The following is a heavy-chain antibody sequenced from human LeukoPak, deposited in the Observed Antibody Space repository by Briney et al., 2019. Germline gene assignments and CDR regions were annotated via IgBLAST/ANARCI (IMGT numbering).Heavy chain of an antibody. J-gene: IGHJ5*02. D-gene: IGHD3-10*01. V-gene: IGHV4-39*02. CDR2: IYDSGST. CDR3: ARDLHYYGSGP. CDR1: GGSIRSSYYY. Sequence: SETLSLTCTVSGGSIRSSYYYWGWIRQPPGKGLEWIGSIYDSGSTYYNPSLKSRVTISVDTSKNQFSLKLNSVTAADTAVYYCARDLHYYGSGPWGQGTLVTVSS.